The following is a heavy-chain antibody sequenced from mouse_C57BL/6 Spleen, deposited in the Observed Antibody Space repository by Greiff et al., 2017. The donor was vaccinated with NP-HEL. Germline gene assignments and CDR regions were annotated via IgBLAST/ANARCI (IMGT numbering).Heavy chain of an antibody. CDR3: AKKSKIYYGYYDYYAMDY. Sequence: VMLVESGPGLVAPSQSLSITCTVSGFSLTSYGVSWVRQPPGKGLEWLGVIWGDGSTNYHSALISRLSISKDNSKSQVFLKLNSLQTDDTATYYCAKKSKIYYGYYDYYAMDYWGQGTSVTVSS. D-gene: IGHD2-3*01. CDR2: IWGDGST. CDR1: GFSLTSYG. V-gene: IGHV2-3*01. J-gene: IGHJ4*01.